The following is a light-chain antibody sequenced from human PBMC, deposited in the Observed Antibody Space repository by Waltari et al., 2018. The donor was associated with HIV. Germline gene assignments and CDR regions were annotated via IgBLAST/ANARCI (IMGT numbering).Light chain of an antibody. CDR1: SRDIGAYNY. Sequence: QSALTQAASVSGSPGQSITISCPGSSRDIGAYNYVSWYPQHPDKVPKLVIYEVSNRPSGISNRFSGSKSGNTASLTISGLQADDEASYYCSSYTASSTLDVVFGGGTRLTVL. V-gene: IGLV2-14*03. CDR2: EVS. CDR3: SSYTASSTLDVV. J-gene: IGLJ2*01.